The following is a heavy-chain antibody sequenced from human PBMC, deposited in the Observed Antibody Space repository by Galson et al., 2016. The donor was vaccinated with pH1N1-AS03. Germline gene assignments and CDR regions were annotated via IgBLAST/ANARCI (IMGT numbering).Heavy chain of an antibody. J-gene: IGHJ2*01. CDR3: AKEGPVGASPNCYLDL. V-gene: IGHV3-30*02. CDR1: GFTFSSYG. Sequence: SLRLSCAASGFTFSSYGMHWVRQAPGKGLEWVAVIRYDGSHKYYADSVKGRFTISRDNSDNTVFLQVNNLKPDDAAVYYCAKEGPVGASPNCYLDLWGRGTLVTVSP. CDR2: IRYDGSHK. D-gene: IGHD1-26*01.